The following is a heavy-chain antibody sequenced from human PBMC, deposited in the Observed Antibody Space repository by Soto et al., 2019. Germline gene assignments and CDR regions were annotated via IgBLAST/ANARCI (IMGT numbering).Heavy chain of an antibody. J-gene: IGHJ4*02. CDR1: GFPFTTYG. V-gene: IGHV3-30*03. CDR3: VGGQYYFDY. Sequence: QVQLVESGGGVVQPGRSLRLSCAASGFPFTTYGMHSVREGPGKGLEWVAVISYDGSNKYYADSVKGRFTISRDNSKNTLYLQMNSLRPEDTALYYCVGGQYYFDYRGQGTLVTVSS. D-gene: IGHD3-10*01. CDR2: ISYDGSNK.